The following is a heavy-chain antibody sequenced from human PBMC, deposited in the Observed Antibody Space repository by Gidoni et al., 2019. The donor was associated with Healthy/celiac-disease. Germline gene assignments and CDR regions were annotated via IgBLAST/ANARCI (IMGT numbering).Heavy chain of an antibody. J-gene: IGHJ4*02. V-gene: IGHV1-18*01. CDR3: ARDLRFGWEKGYPEHGD. D-gene: IGHD3-10*01. CDR2: ISAYNGNT. Sequence: WISAYNGNTNYAQKLQGRVTMTTDTSTSTAYMELRSLRSDDTAVYYCARDLRFGWEKGYPEHGDWGQGTLVTVSS.